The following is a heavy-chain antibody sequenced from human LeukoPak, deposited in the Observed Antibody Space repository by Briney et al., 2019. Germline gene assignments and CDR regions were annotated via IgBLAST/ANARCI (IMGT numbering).Heavy chain of an antibody. CDR3: ARPTITTAGTRWFDP. Sequence: PGGSLRLSCAASGFTFSSHAMSWVRQAPGKGLEWVSGIGSGGVDTHYADSVKGRFTISRDNSKNTLYLQMNSLRAVDTAVYYCARPTITTAGTRWFDPWGQGTLVTVSS. CDR1: GFTFSSHA. J-gene: IGHJ5*02. V-gene: IGHV3-23*01. CDR2: IGSGGVDT. D-gene: IGHD6-13*01.